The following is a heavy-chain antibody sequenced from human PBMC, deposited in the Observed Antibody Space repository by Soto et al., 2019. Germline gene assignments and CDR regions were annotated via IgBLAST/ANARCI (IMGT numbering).Heavy chain of an antibody. D-gene: IGHD3-16*02. CDR1: GGSLSNNY. V-gene: IGHV4-59*12. CDR2: IYYTGSI. J-gene: IGHJ4*02. Sequence: SETLSLTCTVSGGSLSNNYWRWIRQPPGKALEWIGYIYYTGSIKYNPSLESRVTLSLDTSKNQFSMKLSSVTAAEKAVYYCASQMEYYDSVCGGYRRIIAYWGQGTLVTVSS. CDR3: ASQMEYYDSVCGGYRRIIAY.